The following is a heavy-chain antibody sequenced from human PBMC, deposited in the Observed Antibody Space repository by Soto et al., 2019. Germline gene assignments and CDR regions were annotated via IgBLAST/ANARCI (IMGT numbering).Heavy chain of an antibody. V-gene: IGHV3-23*01. CDR3: AKGPLDYGSRPEY. D-gene: IGHD3-10*01. CDR2: ISGSGGST. Sequence: EVQLLESGGGLVQPGGSLRLSCAASGFTFSNYAMICVRQAPGKGLEWVSGISGSGGSTYYADSVKGRFTISRDNSKNTLYLQVNSLRAEDTAVYYCAKGPLDYGSRPEYWGQGTLVTVSS. J-gene: IGHJ4*02. CDR1: GFTFSNYA.